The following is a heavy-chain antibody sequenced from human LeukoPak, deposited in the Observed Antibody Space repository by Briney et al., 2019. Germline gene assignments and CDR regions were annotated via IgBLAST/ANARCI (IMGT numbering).Heavy chain of an antibody. CDR3: VRGGYYGGSGTYGFFDY. D-gene: IGHD3-10*01. J-gene: IGHJ4*03. CDR2: INTDTGNP. Sequence: ASVKVSCKGSGYKFISYAMNWVRQAPGQGPEWMGWINTDTGNPTYARGFTGQYVFSVDTSVTTAYLQINSLRTEDTAVYYCVRGGYYGGSGTYGFFDYWGQGSLVTDSS. V-gene: IGHV7-4-1*02. CDR1: GYKFISYA.